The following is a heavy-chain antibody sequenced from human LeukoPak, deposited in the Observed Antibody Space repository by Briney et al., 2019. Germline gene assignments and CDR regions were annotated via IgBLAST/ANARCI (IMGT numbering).Heavy chain of an antibody. V-gene: IGHV3-23*01. CDR2: ISGSGGST. D-gene: IGHD1-26*01. CDR1: GFTFSSYA. CDR3: AKDTRAVGAAYYFDY. J-gene: IGHJ4*02. Sequence: GGSLRLSCAASGFTFSSYAMSWVRQAPGKGLEWGSAISGSGGSTYYADSVKGRFTISRDNPKNTLYLQMNSLRAEDTAVYYCAKDTRAVGAAYYFDYWGQGTLVTVSS.